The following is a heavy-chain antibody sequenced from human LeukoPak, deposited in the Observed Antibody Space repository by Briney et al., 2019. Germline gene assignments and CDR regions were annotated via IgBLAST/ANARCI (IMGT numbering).Heavy chain of an antibody. CDR2: ISGSGGST. V-gene: IGHV3-23*01. J-gene: IGHJ4*02. D-gene: IGHD6-19*01. Sequence: PGGSLRLSCAASGFTFRMYAMSWVRQAPGKGLEWVSTISGSGGSTYYADSVKGRFTISRDNSKNTLYLQMNSLRAEDTAVYYCAKAALHSSGWFDYWGQGTLVTVSS. CDR3: AKAALHSSGWFDY. CDR1: GFTFRMYA.